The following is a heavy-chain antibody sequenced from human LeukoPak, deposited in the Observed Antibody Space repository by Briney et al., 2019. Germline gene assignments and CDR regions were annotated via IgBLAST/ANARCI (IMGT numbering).Heavy chain of an antibody. Sequence: PGASVKVSCKASGYTLTSYGISWVRQAPGQGLEWMGWISAYNGNTNYAQKLQGRVTMTTDTSTSTAYMELRSLRSDDTAVYYCARDPRDTMVRGVIITSWFDPWGQGTLVTVSS. CDR1: GYTLTSYG. CDR2: ISAYNGNT. V-gene: IGHV1-18*04. CDR3: ARDPRDTMVRGVIITSWFDP. D-gene: IGHD3-10*01. J-gene: IGHJ5*02.